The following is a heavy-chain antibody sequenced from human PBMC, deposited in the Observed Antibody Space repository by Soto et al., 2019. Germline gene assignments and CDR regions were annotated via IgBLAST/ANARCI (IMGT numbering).Heavy chain of an antibody. Sequence: SETLSLTCAVYGGSFSGYYWSWIRQPPGKGLEWIGEINHSGGTNYNPSLKSRVTISVDTSKNQFSLKLSSVTAADTAVYYCARGAAAGDNYYYGMDVWGQGTTVTVSS. V-gene: IGHV4-34*01. CDR2: INHSGGT. CDR3: ARGAAAGDNYYYGMDV. J-gene: IGHJ6*02. D-gene: IGHD6-13*01. CDR1: GGSFSGYY.